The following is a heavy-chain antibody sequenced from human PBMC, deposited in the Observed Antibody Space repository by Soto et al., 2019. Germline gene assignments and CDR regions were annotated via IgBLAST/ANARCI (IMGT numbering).Heavy chain of an antibody. J-gene: IGHJ3*02. CDR3: AKFSPYGDYVRLGAFDI. CDR2: ISGSGGST. V-gene: IGHV3-23*01. Sequence: GGSLRLSCAASGFTFSSYAMSWVRQAPGKGLEWVSAISGSGGSTYYADSVKGRFTISRDNSKNTLYLQMNSLRAEDTAVYYFAKFSPYGDYVRLGAFDIWGQGIMVTVSS. CDR1: GFTFSSYA. D-gene: IGHD4-17*01.